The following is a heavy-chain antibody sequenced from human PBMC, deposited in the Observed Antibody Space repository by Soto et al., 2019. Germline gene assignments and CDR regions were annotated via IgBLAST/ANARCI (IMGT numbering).Heavy chain of an antibody. Sequence: PSETLSLTCTVSGGSIYTSSCTWLRQPAGKGPEWIGHIYSSGSAIYNHSLKSRVSMSVDTSKKQFSLKLNSVTAADTAVYYCETIVGANDYWGQGALVTVSS. CDR1: GGSIYTSS. J-gene: IGHJ4*02. V-gene: IGHV4-4*07. CDR2: IYSSGSA. D-gene: IGHD1-26*01. CDR3: ETIVGANDY.